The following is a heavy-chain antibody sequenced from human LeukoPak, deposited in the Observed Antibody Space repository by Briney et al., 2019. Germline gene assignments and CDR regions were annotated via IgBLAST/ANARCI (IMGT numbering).Heavy chain of an antibody. CDR2: LSYTGKT. D-gene: IGHD2/OR15-2a*01. Sequence: SETLSLTCVVSSASVSTSHWNWIRQLPGKGLEWIGCLSYTGKTDYNPSLTSRVTISPGTSKNQVSLKLRSVTAADTAVYYCSEGYFEPFAHWGQGTLVTVSS. J-gene: IGHJ4*02. V-gene: IGHV4-59*02. CDR3: SEGYFEPFAH. CDR1: SASVSTSH.